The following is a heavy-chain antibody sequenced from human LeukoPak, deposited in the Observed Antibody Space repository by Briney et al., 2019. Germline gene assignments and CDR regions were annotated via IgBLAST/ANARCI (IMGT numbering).Heavy chain of an antibody. V-gene: IGHV3-7*01. Sequence: GGPLRLSCAASGFTFSSYWMSWVRQAPGKGLEWVANIKQDGSEKYYVDSVKGRFTISRDNAKNSLYLQMNSLRAEDTAVYYCARNTWGVTTGLDYWGQGTLVTVSS. CDR2: IKQDGSEK. CDR3: ARNTWGVTTGLDY. CDR1: GFTFSSYW. D-gene: IGHD3-16*01. J-gene: IGHJ4*02.